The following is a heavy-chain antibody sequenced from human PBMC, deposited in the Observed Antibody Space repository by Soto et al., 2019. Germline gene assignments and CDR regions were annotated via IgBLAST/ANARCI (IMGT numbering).Heavy chain of an antibody. CDR3: ARAINSAFYY. CDR2: INPNSGGT. CDR1: GYTFTGYY. V-gene: IGHV1-2*04. Sequence: ASGKVSCKASGYTFTGYYIHWVRQAPGQGLEWMGWINPNSGGTNYAQKFQGWVTMTRDTSINTAYMELSRLKSDDTAIYYCARAINSAFYYWGQGSLVTVSS. D-gene: IGHD6-13*01. J-gene: IGHJ4*02.